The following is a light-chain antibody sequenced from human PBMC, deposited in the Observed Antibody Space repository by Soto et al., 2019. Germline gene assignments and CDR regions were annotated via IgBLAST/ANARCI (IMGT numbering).Light chain of an antibody. Sequence: QSALTQPASVSGSPGQSITISCTGTSSDVGAYNYVSWYQQHPGKAPKLMIFDVSDRPSGVSNRFSGSKSGNTASLTISGLQAEDAADYYCSSYTSSNTLVFGGGTKLTVL. CDR1: SSDVGAYNY. V-gene: IGLV2-14*01. CDR3: SSYTSSNTLV. J-gene: IGLJ2*01. CDR2: DVS.